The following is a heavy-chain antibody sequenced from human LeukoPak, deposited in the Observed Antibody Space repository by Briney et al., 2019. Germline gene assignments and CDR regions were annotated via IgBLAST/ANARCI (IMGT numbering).Heavy chain of an antibody. V-gene: IGHV1-8*01. CDR2: MNPNSGNT. CDR1: GYTFTSYD. D-gene: IGHD4-17*01. CDR3: ARARAPVTRISSFDI. J-gene: IGHJ3*02. Sequence: ASVKVSCKASGYTFTSYDINWVRQATGQGLEWMGWMNPNSGNTGYAQKFQGRVTMTRNTSIGTAYMELSSLRSEDTAVYYCARARAPVTRISSFDIGGQGTMVTVSS.